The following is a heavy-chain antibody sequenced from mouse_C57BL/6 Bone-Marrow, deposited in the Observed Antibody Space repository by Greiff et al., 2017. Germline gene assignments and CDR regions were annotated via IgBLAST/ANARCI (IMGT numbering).Heavy chain of an antibody. CDR2: IHPNRGST. D-gene: IGHD3-1*01. Sequence: QVQLQQPGAELVKPGASVKLSCKASGYTFTSSWMHWVKQRPGQGLEWIGMIHPNRGSTNYNEKFKSKATLTVDKSSSTAYMQLSSLTSEDSAVYYCARSGDPWFAYWGQGTLVTVSA. J-gene: IGHJ3*01. V-gene: IGHV1-64*01. CDR1: GYTFTSSW. CDR3: ARSGDPWFAY.